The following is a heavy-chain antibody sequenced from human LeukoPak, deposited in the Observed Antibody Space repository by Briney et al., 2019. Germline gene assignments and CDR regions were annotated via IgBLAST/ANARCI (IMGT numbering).Heavy chain of an antibody. CDR1: GFTFNGHW. Sequence: GGSLRLSCEASGFTFNGHWMHWVRQAPGKGLVWVSLINGDGSTISYADSVKGRFTISRDNSKNTLYLQMNSLRAEDTAVYYCAKDRWYSSGNPGLNYWGQGTLVTVSS. CDR2: INGDGSTI. CDR3: AKDRWYSSGNPGLNY. V-gene: IGHV3-74*01. D-gene: IGHD6-19*01. J-gene: IGHJ4*02.